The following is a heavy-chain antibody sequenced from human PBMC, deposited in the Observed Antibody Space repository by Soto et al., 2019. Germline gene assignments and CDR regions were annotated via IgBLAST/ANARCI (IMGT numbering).Heavy chain of an antibody. CDR3: ARGHGSGSYFYYYGMDV. D-gene: IGHD3-10*01. Sequence: ASVKVSCTASGYTFTSYYMHWVRQAPGQGLEWMGIINPSGGSTSYAQKFQGRVTMTRDTSTSTVYMELSSLRSEDTAVYYCARGHGSGSYFYYYGMDVWGQGTTVTVSS. V-gene: IGHV1-46*01. J-gene: IGHJ6*02. CDR2: INPSGGST. CDR1: GYTFTSYY.